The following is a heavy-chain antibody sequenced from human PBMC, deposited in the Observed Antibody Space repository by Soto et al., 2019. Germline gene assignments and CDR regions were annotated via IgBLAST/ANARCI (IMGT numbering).Heavy chain of an antibody. V-gene: IGHV1-69*01. D-gene: IGHD2-8*01. J-gene: IGHJ4*02. Sequence: QVQLGQSGAEVKKPGSSVRVSCKASGGTFSSYAISWVRQATGQGREWMGGIIPIFGTANDAQKFQGRVTITADESTSTAYMELSSLRSEDTAVYYCARYSRVMVYAMRGTDWGQGTLVTFSS. CDR3: ARYSRVMVYAMRGTD. CDR2: IIPIFGTA. CDR1: GGTFSSYA.